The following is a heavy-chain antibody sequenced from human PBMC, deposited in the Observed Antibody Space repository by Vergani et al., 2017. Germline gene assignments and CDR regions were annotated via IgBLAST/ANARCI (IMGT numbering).Heavy chain of an antibody. V-gene: IGHV1-3*01. CDR3: ARLAAAGNWFDP. Sequence: QVQLVQSGAEVKKPGASVKVSCKASVYTFTSYAMHWVRQAPGQRLEWMGWINAGNGNTKYSQKFQGRVTITRDTSASTAYMELSSLRSEDTAVYFCARLAAAGNWFDPWGQGTLVTVSS. D-gene: IGHD6-13*01. J-gene: IGHJ5*02. CDR2: INAGNGNT. CDR1: VYTFTSYA.